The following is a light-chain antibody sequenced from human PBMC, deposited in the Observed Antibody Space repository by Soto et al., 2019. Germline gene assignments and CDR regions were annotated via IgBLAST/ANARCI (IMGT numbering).Light chain of an antibody. Sequence: EIVMTQSPATLSVSPGERATLSCRASQSVNSDLAWYQQKPGQAPRLLIYGASTRATGIPARFSGSGSGTEFTLTISSLQSEDFAVYYCQQYNNRPQTFGQGTKLEIK. CDR1: QSVNSD. V-gene: IGKV3-15*01. CDR3: QQYNNRPQT. J-gene: IGKJ2*01. CDR2: GAS.